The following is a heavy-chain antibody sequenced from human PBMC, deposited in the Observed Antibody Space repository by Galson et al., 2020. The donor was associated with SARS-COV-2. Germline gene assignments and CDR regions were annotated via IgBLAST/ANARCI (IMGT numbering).Heavy chain of an antibody. CDR1: AGSISSSSYY. V-gene: IGHV4-39*01. D-gene: IGHD2-15*01. Sequence: ETSETLSLTCTVSAGSISSSSYYWGWIRQPPGKGLEWIGSIYYSGSTYYNPSLKSRVTISVDTSKNQFSLKLSSVTAADTAVYYCARQLAGYCSGGSCYSGLRFDYWGQGILVTVSS. CDR3: ARQLAGYCSGGSCYSGLRFDY. CDR2: IYYSGST. J-gene: IGHJ4*02.